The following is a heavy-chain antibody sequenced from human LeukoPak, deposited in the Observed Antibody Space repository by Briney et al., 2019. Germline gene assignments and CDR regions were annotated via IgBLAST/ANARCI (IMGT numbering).Heavy chain of an antibody. Sequence: GGSLRLSCAASGFTFSSYAMSWVRQTPGKGLEWVSSISGNSGSTHYADSVKGRFTISRDNSKNTLYLQMNSLRAEGTAVYYCAKGVVVVPAAGHYLDYWGQGTLVTVSS. D-gene: IGHD2-2*01. CDR3: AKGVVVVPAAGHYLDY. CDR1: GFTFSSYA. CDR2: ISGNSGST. J-gene: IGHJ4*02. V-gene: IGHV3-23*01.